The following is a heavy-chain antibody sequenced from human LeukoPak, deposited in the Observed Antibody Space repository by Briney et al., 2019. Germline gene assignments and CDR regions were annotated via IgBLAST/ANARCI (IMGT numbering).Heavy chain of an antibody. CDR3: ASLGSGYYVNFFDP. CDR1: GLTFSNHW. J-gene: IGHJ5*02. Sequence: PGGSVRLPCAASGLTFSNHWMSWVRQAPGMGPEWVANIKQDGGETYYMNSVKGRFTISRDNAKNALYLHMSRLRVEDTAVYYCASLGSGYYVNFFDPWGQGTLVTVSS. D-gene: IGHD3-3*01. CDR2: IKQDGGET. V-gene: IGHV3-7*01.